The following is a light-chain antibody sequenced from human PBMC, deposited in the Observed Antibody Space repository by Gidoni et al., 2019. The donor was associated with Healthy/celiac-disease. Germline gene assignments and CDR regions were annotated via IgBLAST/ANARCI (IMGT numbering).Light chain of an antibody. CDR3: QQSYSTSWT. V-gene: IGKV1-39*01. J-gene: IGKJ1*01. CDR2: AAS. Sequence: DIQMTQSPSSLSASVGDRVTITCRASQSISSYLNWYQQKPGNAPKLLIYAASSLQSGVPSRFSGSGSGTDFTLTISSLQPEDFATYYCQQSYSTSWTCGQGTKVEIK. CDR1: QSISSY.